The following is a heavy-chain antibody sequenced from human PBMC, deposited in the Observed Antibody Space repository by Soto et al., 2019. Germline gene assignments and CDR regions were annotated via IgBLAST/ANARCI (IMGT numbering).Heavy chain of an antibody. CDR3: ARNMDYYYGRGSGNGHGV. CDR2: INPKFGDT. J-gene: IGHJ6*02. V-gene: IGHV1-2*02. Sequence: QVQLVQSGAEVKEPGDSVRVSCEASGYTFTAYHIHWVRQAPGQGLEWMGWINPKFGDTTCAQDFQGRVSMTRDMSISTVYMELSRLTSDDTAIYYCARNMDYYYGRGSGNGHGVWGQGTTVTVFS. D-gene: IGHD3-10*02. CDR1: GYTFTAYH.